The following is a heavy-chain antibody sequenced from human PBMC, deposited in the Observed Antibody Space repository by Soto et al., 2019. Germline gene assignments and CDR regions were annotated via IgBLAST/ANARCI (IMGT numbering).Heavy chain of an antibody. Sequence: PSETLSLTCAVSGGSISSGGYSWSWIRQPPGKGLEWIGYIYHSGSTYYNPSLKSRVTISVDTSKNQFSLKLSSVTAADTAVYYCARYYYGSGIPTAFDIWGQGTMVTVSS. V-gene: IGHV4-30-2*02. J-gene: IGHJ3*02. CDR1: GGSISSGGYS. CDR2: IYHSGST. D-gene: IGHD3-10*01. CDR3: ARYYYGSGIPTAFDI.